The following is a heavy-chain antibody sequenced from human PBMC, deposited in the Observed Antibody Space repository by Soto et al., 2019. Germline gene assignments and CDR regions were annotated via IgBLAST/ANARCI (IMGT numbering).Heavy chain of an antibody. CDR3: ARDSHYYDSSGYYYDFDY. V-gene: IGHV3-11*06. CDR2: ISSSSSYT. J-gene: IGHJ4*02. Sequence: RRFSCAASGFTFSDYYMSWIRQAPGKGLEWVSYISSSSSYTNYADSVKGRFTISRDNAKNSLYLQMNSLRAEDTAVYYCARDSHYYDSSGYYYDFDYWGQGTLVTVS. CDR1: GFTFSDYY. D-gene: IGHD3-22*01.